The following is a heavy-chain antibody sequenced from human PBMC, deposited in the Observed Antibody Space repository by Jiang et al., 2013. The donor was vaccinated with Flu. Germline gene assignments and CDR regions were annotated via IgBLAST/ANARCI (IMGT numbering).Heavy chain of an antibody. D-gene: IGHD6-19*01. J-gene: IGHJ6*02. CDR3: ARDLGSSGWYGMDV. V-gene: IGHV1-69-2*01. Sequence: GAEVKKPGATVKISCKVSGYAFTDYYIHWVQQAPGRGLEWMGLLDPQDGETRYAEKFQGRVTMSADTSTDTAYMKLSTLRSDDTAVYYCARDLGSSGWYGMDVWGQGTTVTVSS. CDR1: GYAFTDYY. CDR2: LDPQDGET.